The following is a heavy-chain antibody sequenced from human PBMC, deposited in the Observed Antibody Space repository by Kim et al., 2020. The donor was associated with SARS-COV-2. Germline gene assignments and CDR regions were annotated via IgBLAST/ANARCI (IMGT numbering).Heavy chain of an antibody. CDR3: AREIGLDFDP. Sequence: SETLSLTCTVSGGSISSGSYYWSWIRQPAGKGLEWIGRIYTSGSTNYNPSLKSRVTISVDTSKNQFSLKLSSVTAADTAVYYCAREIGLDFDPWGQGTLVTVSS. J-gene: IGHJ5*02. CDR2: IYTSGST. V-gene: IGHV4-61*02. D-gene: IGHD1-1*01. CDR1: GGSISSGSYY.